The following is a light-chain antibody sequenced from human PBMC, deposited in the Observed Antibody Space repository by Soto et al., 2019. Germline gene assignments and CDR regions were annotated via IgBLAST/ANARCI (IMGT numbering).Light chain of an antibody. CDR1: SSNIGTNR. CDR2: RDH. CDR3: AAWDDNLNGPV. Sequence: QSVLTQPPSASGSPGQRVTISWSGSSSNIGTNRVHWYQRLPGSAPELLIYRDHQRPSGVPDRFSGSKSGTSASLASSGLQSEDEADYYCAAWDDNLNGPVFGGGTKLTVL. V-gene: IGLV1-44*01. J-gene: IGLJ2*01.